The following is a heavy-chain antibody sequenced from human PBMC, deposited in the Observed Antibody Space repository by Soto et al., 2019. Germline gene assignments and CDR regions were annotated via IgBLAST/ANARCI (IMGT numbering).Heavy chain of an antibody. CDR1: GFTFSSYA. J-gene: IGHJ3*02. CDR2: ISGSGGST. CDR3: AKYYTLFGVVTAALDI. D-gene: IGHD3-3*01. Sequence: GGSLRLSCAASGFTFSSYAMSWVRQAPGKGLEWVSAISGSGGSTYYADSVKGRFTISRDNSKNTLYLQMNSLRAEATFVNSFAKYYTLFGVVTAALDIWGKGT. V-gene: IGHV3-23*01.